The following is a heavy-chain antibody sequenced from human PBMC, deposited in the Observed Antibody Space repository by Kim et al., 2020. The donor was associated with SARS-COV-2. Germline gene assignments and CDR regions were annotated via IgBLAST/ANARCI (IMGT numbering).Heavy chain of an antibody. V-gene: IGHV3-33*01. J-gene: IGHJ4*02. CDR3: ARDWSMTGLDY. CDR1: GFTFSNYG. CDR2: IYYDGNNQ. Sequence: GGSLRLSCAASGFTFSNYGMHWVRQAPGKGLEWVAFIYYDGNNQYYADSVKGRFTISRDNSKNTLYLQMNSLRAEDTAVYYCARDWSMTGLDYWGQGTLVTVSS.